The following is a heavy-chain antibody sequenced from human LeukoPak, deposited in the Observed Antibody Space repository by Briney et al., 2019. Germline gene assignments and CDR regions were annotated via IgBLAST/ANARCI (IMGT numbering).Heavy chain of an antibody. CDR3: ARDQLGSGSYWLDY. J-gene: IGHJ4*02. CDR2: INSDGSST. D-gene: IGHD1-26*01. CDR1: GFTFSSYS. V-gene: IGHV3-74*01. Sequence: PGGSLRLSCAASGFTFSSYSMNWVRQAPGKGLEWVSRINSDGSSTSYADSVKGRFTISRDNAENTLYLQMNSLRAEDTAVYYCARDQLGSGSYWLDYWGQGTLVTVSS.